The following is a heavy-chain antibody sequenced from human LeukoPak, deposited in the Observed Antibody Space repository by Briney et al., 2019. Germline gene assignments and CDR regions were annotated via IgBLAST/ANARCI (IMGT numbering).Heavy chain of an antibody. CDR1: GFTFSNYA. V-gene: IGHV3-23*01. J-gene: IGHJ4*02. CDR3: AMGGSYYVSGSYYNVEV. Sequence: GGSLRLSCAASGFTFSNYAMSWVRQAPGKGLEWVSAISGSGGSTYYADSVKGRFTISRDNSKNTLYLQMNSLRAEDTAVYYCAMGGSYYVSGSYYNVEVWGQGALVTVSS. D-gene: IGHD3-10*01. CDR2: ISGSGGST.